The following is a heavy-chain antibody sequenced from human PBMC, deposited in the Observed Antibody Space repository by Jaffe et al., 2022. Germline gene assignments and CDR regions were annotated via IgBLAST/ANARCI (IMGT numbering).Heavy chain of an antibody. D-gene: IGHD3-10*01. J-gene: IGHJ4*02. CDR3: ARGDLWFRELYLNY. Sequence: EVQLVESGGGLVQPGGSLRLSCAASGFTFSSYWMSWVRQAPGKGLEWVANIKQDGSEKYYVDSVKGRFTISRDNAKNSLYLQMNSLRAEDTAVYYCARGDLWFRELYLNYWGQGTLVTVSS. V-gene: IGHV3-7*01. CDR2: IKQDGSEK. CDR1: GFTFSSYW.